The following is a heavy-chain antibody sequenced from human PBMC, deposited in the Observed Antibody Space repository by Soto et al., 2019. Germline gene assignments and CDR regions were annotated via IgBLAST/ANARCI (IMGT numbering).Heavy chain of an antibody. Sequence: GGSLRLCCAASGLTFSSYAMSWVRQAPGKGLEWVSAISGSGGSTYYADSVKGRFTISRDNSKNTLYLQMNSLRAEDTAVYYCAKSHSSSWINWFDPWGQGTLVTVSS. CDR2: ISGSGGST. J-gene: IGHJ5*02. CDR3: AKSHSSSWINWFDP. CDR1: GLTFSSYA. D-gene: IGHD6-13*01. V-gene: IGHV3-23*01.